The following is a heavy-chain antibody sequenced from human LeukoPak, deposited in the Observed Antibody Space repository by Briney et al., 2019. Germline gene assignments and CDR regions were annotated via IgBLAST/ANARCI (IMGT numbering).Heavy chain of an antibody. CDR3: ARHRITMVRGVIGTFDY. CDR1: GGSLSSSSYY. Sequence: PSETLSLTCTVSGGSLSSSSYYWGWIRQPPGKGLEWIASISYTGSTYHNPSLKSRVTISVDTSKNQFSLELNSVTAADTAVYYCARHRITMVRGVIGTFDYWGQGTLVTVSS. D-gene: IGHD3-10*01. CDR2: ISYTGST. J-gene: IGHJ4*02. V-gene: IGHV4-39*01.